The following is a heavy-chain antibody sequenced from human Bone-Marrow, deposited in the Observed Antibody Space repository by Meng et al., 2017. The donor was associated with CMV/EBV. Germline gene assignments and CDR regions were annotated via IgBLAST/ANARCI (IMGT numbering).Heavy chain of an antibody. J-gene: IGHJ4*02. V-gene: IGHV4-34*01. Sequence: QVQLQQWGAGLLKPSETLYLTCAVSGGSFSGYPWSWIRQPPGKGLEWIGEITHSGSTNYNVSLKSRVTISIDTSKNQFSLKLSSVTAPDTAVYYCAPGFRSWSGSYSSWGQGTLVTVSS. D-gene: IGHD1-26*01. CDR2: ITHSGST. CDR1: GGSFSGYP. CDR3: APGFRSWSGSYSS.